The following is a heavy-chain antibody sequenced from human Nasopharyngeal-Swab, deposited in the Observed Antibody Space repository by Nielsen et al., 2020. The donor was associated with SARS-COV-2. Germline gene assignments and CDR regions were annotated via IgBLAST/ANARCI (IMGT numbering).Heavy chain of an antibody. V-gene: IGHV4-59*01. J-gene: IGHJ6*02. CDR2: IYYSGST. CDR3: ARSGPHYGMDV. Sequence: WIRQPPGKGLEWIGYIYYSGSTNYNPSLKSRVTISVDTSKNQFSLKLSSVTAADTAVYYCARSGPHYGMDVWGQGTTVT.